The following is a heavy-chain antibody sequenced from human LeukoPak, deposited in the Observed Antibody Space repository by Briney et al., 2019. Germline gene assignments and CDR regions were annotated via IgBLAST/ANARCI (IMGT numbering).Heavy chain of an antibody. V-gene: IGHV1-46*01. D-gene: IGHD3-22*01. CDR1: GYTFTSYY. CDR3: ASSLGFYDSSGSIDY. CDR2: INPSGGST. J-gene: IGHJ4*02. Sequence: ASVKVSCKASGYTFTSYYMHWVRQAPGQGLEWMGIINPSGGSTSYAQKFQGRVTMTRDMSTSTVYMELSSLRSEDTAVYYCASSLGFYDSSGSIDYWGQGTLVTVSS.